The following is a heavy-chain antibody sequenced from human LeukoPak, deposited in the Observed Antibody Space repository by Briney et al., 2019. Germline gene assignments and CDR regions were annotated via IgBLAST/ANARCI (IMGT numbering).Heavy chain of an antibody. CDR1: GGSFSGYY. V-gene: IGHV4-34*01. CDR2: INHSGST. CDR3: ARESCSGGSCYSSYLFDY. Sequence: SETLSLTCAVYGGSFSGYYWSWIRHPPGKGLEWIGEINHSGSTNYNPSLKSRVTISVDTSKNQFSLKLSSVTAADTAVYYCARESCSGGSCYSSYLFDYWGQGTLVTVSS. J-gene: IGHJ4*02. D-gene: IGHD2-15*01.